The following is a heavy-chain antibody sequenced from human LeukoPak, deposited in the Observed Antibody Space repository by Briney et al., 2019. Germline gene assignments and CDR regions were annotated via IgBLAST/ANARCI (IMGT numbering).Heavy chain of an antibody. CDR2: TNSGGTST. CDR3: ANQPYPRPLGE. V-gene: IGHV3-23*01. CDR1: GFPLSDFS. J-gene: IGHJ4*02. D-gene: IGHD2-2*01. Sequence: GGSLRLSCATSGFPLSDFSMSWVRQAPGKGLEWISTTNSGGTSTYYAESVKGRFTISRDNSKNTLYLQMSSLKVGDTAVYYCANQPYPRPLGEGGPGTLVSVSP.